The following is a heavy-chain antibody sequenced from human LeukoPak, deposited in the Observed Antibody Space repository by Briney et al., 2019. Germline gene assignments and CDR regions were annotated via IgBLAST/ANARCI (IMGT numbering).Heavy chain of an antibody. V-gene: IGHV1-2*02. D-gene: IGHD3-10*01. CDR2: INPNSGGT. J-gene: IGHJ3*02. Sequence: ASVKVSCKASGYTFTGYYMHWVRQAPGQGLEWMGWINPNSGGTNYAQKFQGRVTMTRDTSISTAYMELSSLRSEDTAVYYCARLYAPTFTMPPRDAFDIWGQGTMVTVSS. CDR1: GYTFTGYY. CDR3: ARLYAPTFTMPPRDAFDI.